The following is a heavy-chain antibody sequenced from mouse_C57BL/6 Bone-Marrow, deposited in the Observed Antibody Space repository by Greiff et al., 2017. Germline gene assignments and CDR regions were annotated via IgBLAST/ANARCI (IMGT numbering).Heavy chain of an antibody. CDR3: SRNSTVGFAY. CDR1: GYTFTSYW. D-gene: IGHD1-1*01. V-gene: IGHV1-50*01. J-gene: IGHJ3*01. CDR2: IDPPDSYT. Sequence: VQLQQSGAELVKPGASVKLSCKASGYTFTSYWMTWVKQRPGQGLEWIGEIDPPDSYTNYNQQFKGTAPLTVYTSSTTAYMQLSRLTSEASYVFYYSRNSTVGFAYGGKGTLVTGAA.